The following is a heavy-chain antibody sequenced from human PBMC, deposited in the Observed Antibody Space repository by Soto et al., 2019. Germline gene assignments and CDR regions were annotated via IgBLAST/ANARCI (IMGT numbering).Heavy chain of an antibody. CDR3: ARARLTPVGSTPSAFDI. CDR2: IRNRPNSYTT. CDR1: GFTFSDHY. D-gene: IGHD4-4*01. Sequence: EVQLVESGGGLVQPGGSLRLSCAASGFTFSDHYIDWVRQAPGKGLEWVVRIRNRPNSYTTQYAASVKGRFIIPRDDSRNSVFLQMNSLKSVDTAVYYCARARLTPVGSTPSAFDIWGQGTMVTVSS. J-gene: IGHJ3*02. V-gene: IGHV3-72*01.